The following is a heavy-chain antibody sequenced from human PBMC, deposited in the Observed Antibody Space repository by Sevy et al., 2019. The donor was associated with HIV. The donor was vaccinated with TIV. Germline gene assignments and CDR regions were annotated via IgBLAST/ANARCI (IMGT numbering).Heavy chain of an antibody. CDR1: GFTFSSYA. V-gene: IGHV3-23*01. Sequence: GGSLRLSCAASGFTFSSYAMSWVRQAPGKGLEWVSAISGSGGSTYYADSVKGRFTISRDNSKNMLYLQMNSLRAEDTAVYYCAKDPHIASIGYFDYWGQGTLVTVSS. J-gene: IGHJ4*02. CDR2: ISGSGGST. CDR3: AKDPHIASIGYFDY. D-gene: IGHD5-12*01.